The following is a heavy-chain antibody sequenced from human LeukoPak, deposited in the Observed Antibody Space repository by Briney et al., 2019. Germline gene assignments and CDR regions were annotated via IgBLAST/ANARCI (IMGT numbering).Heavy chain of an antibody. CDR3: ARNRNIRGPREPFAY. Sequence: ASVKVSCKASGYTFTSYYMHWVRQAPGQGLEWMGIINPSGGSTSYAQKFQGRVTMTRDMSTSTVYMELRSLRSEDTAVYYCARNRNIRGPREPFAYWGQGTLVTVSS. D-gene: IGHD1-14*01. J-gene: IGHJ4*02. CDR2: INPSGGST. V-gene: IGHV1-46*01. CDR1: GYTFTSYY.